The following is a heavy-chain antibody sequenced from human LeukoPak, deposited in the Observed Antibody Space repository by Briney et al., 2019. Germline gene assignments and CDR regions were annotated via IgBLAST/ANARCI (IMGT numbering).Heavy chain of an antibody. D-gene: IGHD2-15*01. Sequence: NASETLSLTCAVSGDGISDIYWSWIRQPPGKGLEWIGFIHTSGRTYYIPSLKSRVTMSVDTSKNQFSLKLSSVTAADTAVYYCANLVYSLDGSGHNWFDPWGQGALVTVSS. CDR3: ANLVYSLDGSGHNWFDP. CDR1: GDGISDIY. J-gene: IGHJ5*02. V-gene: IGHV4-4*09. CDR2: IHTSGRT.